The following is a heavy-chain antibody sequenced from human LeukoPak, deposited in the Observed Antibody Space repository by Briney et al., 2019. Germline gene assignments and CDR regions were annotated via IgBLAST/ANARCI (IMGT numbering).Heavy chain of an antibody. CDR2: IWYDGSNK. CDR3: AREQGGWYDYYYYGMDV. J-gene: IGHJ6*02. Sequence: PGGSLRHSCAASGFTFSSYGMHWVRQAPGKGLEWVAVIWYDGSNKYYADSVKGRFTISRDNSKNTLYLQMNSLRAEDTAVYYCAREQGGWYDYYYYGMDVWGQGTTVTVSS. CDR1: GFTFSSYG. D-gene: IGHD6-19*01. V-gene: IGHV3-33*01.